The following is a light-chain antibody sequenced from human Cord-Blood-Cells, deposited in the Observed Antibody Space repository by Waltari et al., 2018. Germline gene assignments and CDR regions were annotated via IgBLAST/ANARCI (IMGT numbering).Light chain of an antibody. CDR3: CSYAGSYTVV. CDR1: SSDVGGYNY. J-gene: IGLJ2*01. V-gene: IGLV2-11*01. CDR2: DVS. Sequence: QSALTQPRSVSGSPGQSVTISCTGTSSDVGGYNYVSWYQQHPGKAPKLMIYDVSQRPSWVPERFSGAKSGNTASLTISGLQAEDEADNYCCSYAGSYTVVFGGGTKLTVL.